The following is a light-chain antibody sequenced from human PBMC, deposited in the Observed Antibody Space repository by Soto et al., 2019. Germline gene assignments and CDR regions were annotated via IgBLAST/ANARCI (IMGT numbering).Light chain of an antibody. CDR1: QSISTW. CDR3: HQYNTFST. V-gene: IGKV1-5*01. Sequence: DIQMTQSPSTLSASVGDRVTITCRASQSISTWLAWYQQKPGKAPKRLIFDASTLQIGVPSRVSGSGSGTEFTLTISSLQPDDFATYYCHQYNTFSTFGQGTKVEIK. J-gene: IGKJ1*01. CDR2: DAS.